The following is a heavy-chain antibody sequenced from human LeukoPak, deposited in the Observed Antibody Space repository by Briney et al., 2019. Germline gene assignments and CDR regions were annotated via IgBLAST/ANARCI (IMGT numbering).Heavy chain of an antibody. CDR2: IWFDGSNQ. D-gene: IGHD3-22*01. J-gene: IGHJ4*02. Sequence: GGSLRLSCAASGFTFSTHAIHWVRQAPGKGLEWLGIIWFDGSNQVYADSVKGRFTISRDNSKNTVFLQMNSLRAEDTAVYYCARELQSRGHYGLDYWGQGILVTVSS. CDR3: ARELQSRGHYGLDY. CDR1: GFTFSTHA. V-gene: IGHV3-33*01.